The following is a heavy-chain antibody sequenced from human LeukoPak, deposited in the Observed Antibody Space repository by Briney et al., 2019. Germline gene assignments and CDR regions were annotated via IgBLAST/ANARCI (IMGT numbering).Heavy chain of an antibody. D-gene: IGHD1-14*01. CDR1: GFTFSSYA. V-gene: IGHV3-30-3*01. J-gene: IGHJ6*02. CDR3: AKARVGTGYGMDV. Sequence: GRSLRLSCAASGFTFSSYAMHWVRQAPGKGLEWVAVISYDGSNKYYADSVKGRFTFSRDNSKNTLYLQMNSLRAEDTALYYCAKARVGTGYGMDVWGQGTTVTVSS. CDR2: ISYDGSNK.